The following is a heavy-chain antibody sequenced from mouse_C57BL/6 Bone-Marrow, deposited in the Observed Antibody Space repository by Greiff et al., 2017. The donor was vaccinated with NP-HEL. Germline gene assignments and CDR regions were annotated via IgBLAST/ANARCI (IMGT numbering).Heavy chain of an antibody. CDR3: TTLGGISSLYYFDY. Sequence: VQLQQSGAELVRPGASVKLSCTASGFNIKDDYMHWVKQRPEQGLEWIGWIDPENGDTEYASKVQGKATLTADTSSNTAYLQLSSLTSEDTAVYYCTTLGGISSLYYFDYWGQGTTLTVSS. D-gene: IGHD1-1*01. CDR2: IDPENGDT. J-gene: IGHJ2*01. V-gene: IGHV14-4*01. CDR1: GFNIKDDY.